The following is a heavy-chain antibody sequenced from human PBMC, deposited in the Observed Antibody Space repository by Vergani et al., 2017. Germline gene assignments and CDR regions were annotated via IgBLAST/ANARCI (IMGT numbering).Heavy chain of an antibody. CDR3: ASSYCSSTSCYWYWFDP. D-gene: IGHD2-2*01. J-gene: IGHJ5*02. CDR1: GFTFSSYS. CDR2: ISSSSSTI. V-gene: IGHV3-48*01. Sequence: EVQLVESGGGLVQPGGSLRLSCAASGFTFSSYSMNWVRQAPGKGLEWVSYISSSSSTIYYADSVKGRFTISRDNAKNSLYLQMNSLRAEDTAVYYCASSYCSSTSCYWYWFDPWGQGTLVTVSA.